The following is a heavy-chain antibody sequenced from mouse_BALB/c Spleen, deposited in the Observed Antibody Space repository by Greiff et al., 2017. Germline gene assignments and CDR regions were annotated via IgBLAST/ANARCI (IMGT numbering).Heavy chain of an antibody. V-gene: IGHV1S135*01. J-gene: IGHJ4*01. Sequence: VQLQQSGPELMKPGASVKISCKASGYSFTSYYMHWVKQSHGKSLEWIGYIDPFNGGTSYNQKFKGKATLTVDKSSSTAYMHLSSLTSEDSAVYYCARGYGNYGAMDYWGQGTSVTVSS. CDR1: GYSFTSYY. D-gene: IGHD2-10*02. CDR2: IDPFNGGT. CDR3: ARGYGNYGAMDY.